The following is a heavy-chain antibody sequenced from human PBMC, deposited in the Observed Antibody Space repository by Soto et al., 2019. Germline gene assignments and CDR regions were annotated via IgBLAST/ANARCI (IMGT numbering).Heavy chain of an antibody. CDR3: ARDLSWGSNWYYYMDV. J-gene: IGHJ6*03. Sequence: EVQLVESGGGLVQPGGSQRLSCASSGFILSDCAMNWVRQAPGKGLERVSYISSSSSVIDYADSVKGRFTVSRDNARNSLYLQMNSLRAEDTAVYYCARDLSWGSNWYYYMDVWGKGTTVTVSS. CDR1: GFILSDCA. V-gene: IGHV3-48*01. CDR2: ISSSSSVI. D-gene: IGHD7-27*01.